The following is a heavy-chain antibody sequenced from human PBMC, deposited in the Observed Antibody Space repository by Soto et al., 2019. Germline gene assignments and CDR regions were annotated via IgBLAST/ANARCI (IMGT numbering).Heavy chain of an antibody. CDR2: ISSSSSTI. D-gene: IGHD5-18*01. V-gene: IGHV3-48*02. CDR3: ARDRGYTYGFDF. Sequence: EVQLVESGGGLVQPGGSLRLSCAASGLTFTSYSMNWVRQAPGKGLGWVSLISSSSSTIYYADSVKGRFTISRDNAKNSLYLQMNSLRDADTAVYYCARDRGYTYGFDFWGQGALVTVSS. J-gene: IGHJ4*02. CDR1: GLTFTSYS.